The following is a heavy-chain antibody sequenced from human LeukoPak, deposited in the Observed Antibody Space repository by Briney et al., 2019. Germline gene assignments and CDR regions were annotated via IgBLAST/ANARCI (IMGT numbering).Heavy chain of an antibody. V-gene: IGHV3-15*01. CDR1: GFTFSNAW. D-gene: IGHD5-18*01. J-gene: IGHJ3*02. CDR3: TTVDTAMVSRRAFDI. Sequence: GGSLRLSCAASGFTFSNAWMSWVRQAPGKGLEWVGRIKSKTDGGTTDYAAPVKGRFTISRDDSKNTLCLQMNSLKTEDTAVYYCTTVDTAMVSRRAFDIWGQGTMVTVSS. CDR2: IKSKTDGGTT.